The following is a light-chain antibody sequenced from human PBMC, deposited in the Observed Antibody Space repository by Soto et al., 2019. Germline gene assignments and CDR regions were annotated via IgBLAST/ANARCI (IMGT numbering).Light chain of an antibody. V-gene: IGKV1-8*01. CDR2: DAS. J-gene: IGKJ1*01. Sequence: AMRMTRSPSSFSASTVDGVSITFRATQDIGTYLAWYQQIPGKAPKLLIYDASTLQTGVPSRFSGSGSGKDFTITISYLHYEDFGNYYCQQFYNYPRTCGQGTKVDIK. CDR1: QDIGTY. CDR3: QQFYNYPRT.